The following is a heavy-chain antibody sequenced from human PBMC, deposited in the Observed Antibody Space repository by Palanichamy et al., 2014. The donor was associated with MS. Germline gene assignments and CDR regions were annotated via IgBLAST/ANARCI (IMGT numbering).Heavy chain of an antibody. CDR2: IIPFIGTP. CDR1: GGSFSTHA. D-gene: IGHD3-3*01. CDR3: ARGLQGYSSGYYDLLSAIHT. Sequence: GAEVKKPGSSVRVSCKASGGSFSTHAINWVRQAPGQAFQWMGGIIPFIGTPKYAQRFQGTVTITADESTTTVYMDLKSLKSEDTTVYYCARGLQGYSSGYYDLLSAIHTWGQGTMVTVSS. V-gene: IGHV1-69*13. J-gene: IGHJ3*01.